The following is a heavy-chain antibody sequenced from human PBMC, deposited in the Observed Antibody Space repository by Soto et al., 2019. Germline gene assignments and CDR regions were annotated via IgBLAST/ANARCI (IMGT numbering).Heavy chain of an antibody. CDR3: ARVPWRGYGFYFDH. J-gene: IGHJ4*02. Sequence: PSETLSLTCTVSGGSISSYYWSWIRQPPGKGLEWIGYIYYSGSTNYNPSLKSRVTISVDTSKNQFSLKLSSVTAADTAVYYCARVPWRGYGFYFDHWGQGTLVTVSS. CDR1: GGSISSYY. D-gene: IGHD5-12*01. V-gene: IGHV4-59*08. CDR2: IYYSGST.